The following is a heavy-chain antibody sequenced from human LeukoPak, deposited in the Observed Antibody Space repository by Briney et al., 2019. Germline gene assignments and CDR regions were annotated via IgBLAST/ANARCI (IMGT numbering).Heavy chain of an antibody. CDR1: GFSLTTSAVG. J-gene: IGHJ4*02. CDR3: AHSFALVPAALQPFDC. V-gene: IGHV2-5*01. D-gene: IGHD2-2*01. Sequence: SGPTLVKPTQTLTLTCTFSGFSLTTSAVGVGWIRQPPGKALEWLAFIDWNDDKRYSPSLKSRLTITKDTSKNQVVLTMTNMDPMDTATYYCAHSFALVPAALQPFDCWGQGTLVTVSS. CDR2: IDWNDDK.